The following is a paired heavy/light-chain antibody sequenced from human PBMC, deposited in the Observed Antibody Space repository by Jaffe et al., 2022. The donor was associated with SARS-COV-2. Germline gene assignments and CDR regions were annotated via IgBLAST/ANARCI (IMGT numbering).Light chain of an antibody. J-gene: IGKJ1*01. CDR2: KAS. CDR1: QTFSGW. CDR3: QHSGT. Sequence: IQMTQSPSTLSASVGDRVTITCRASQTFSGWLAWYQQKPGKAPNLLIYKASTLHSGVPSRFSGSGSGTEFTLTISSLQPDDVATYYCQHSGTFGQGTKVEIK. V-gene: IGKV1-5*03.
Heavy chain of an antibody. D-gene: IGHD3-9*01. CDR3: ARVNFEDPPIPRTLYAFDV. CDR1: GFTFSRFG. CDR2: ISSSSSTT. J-gene: IGHJ3*01. Sequence: EVQLVESGGGLVQPGGSLRLSCAASGFTFSRFGMNWVRQAPGKGLEWISYISSSSSTTNYADSVKGRITISRDNAKNSLHLQMNSLRGEDTAVYYCARVNFEDPPIPRTLYAFDVWGQGTMVSVSS. V-gene: IGHV3-48*01.